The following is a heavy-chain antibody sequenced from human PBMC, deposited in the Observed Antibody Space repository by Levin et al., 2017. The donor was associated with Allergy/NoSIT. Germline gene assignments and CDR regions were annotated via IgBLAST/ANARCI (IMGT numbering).Heavy chain of an antibody. CDR1: GININTYS. Sequence: GGSLRLSCVGSGININTYSMNWVRQAPGKGLEWVAYVSDTGNTIYYADSVRGRFTISRDTAKNSVFLQMNRLRDEDTALYYCVREKTVYYENSGEDWDQGTRVTVSS. CDR3: VREKTVYYENSGED. D-gene: IGHD3-16*01. CDR2: VSDTGNTI. J-gene: IGHJ4*02. V-gene: IGHV3-48*02.